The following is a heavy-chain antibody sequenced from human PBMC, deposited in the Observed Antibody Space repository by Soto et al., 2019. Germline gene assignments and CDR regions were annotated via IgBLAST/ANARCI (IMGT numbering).Heavy chain of an antibody. CDR2: IYYSGST. V-gene: IGHV4-59*12. CDR3: ARGCKTGTLALHCFDP. CDR1: GGSISSYY. J-gene: IGHJ5*02. D-gene: IGHD1-7*01. Sequence: SETLSLTCTVSGGSISSYYWSWIRQPPGKGLEWIGYIYYSGSTNYNPSLKSRVNISVDTSKNQFSLKLSSVTAADTAVFYCARGCKTGTLALHCFDPWGQGTRVTVSS.